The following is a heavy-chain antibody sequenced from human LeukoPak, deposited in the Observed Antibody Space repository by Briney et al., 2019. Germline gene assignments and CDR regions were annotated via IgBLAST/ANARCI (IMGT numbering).Heavy chain of an antibody. Sequence: GGSLRLSCAASGFTFSSFAMHWVRQAPGQGLEGGGFSLYNRSNKYYTASVKGRFTISRDNSKNTLYLQMNSLRAEDTAVYYCAKDRRQQLGYFDYWGQGTLVTVSS. CDR2: SLYNRSNK. V-gene: IGHV3-30*02. D-gene: IGHD6-13*01. CDR1: GFTFSSFA. J-gene: IGHJ4*02. CDR3: AKDRRQQLGYFDY.